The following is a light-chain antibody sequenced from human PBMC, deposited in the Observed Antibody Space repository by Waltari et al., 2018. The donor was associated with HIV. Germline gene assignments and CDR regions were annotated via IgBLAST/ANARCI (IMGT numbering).Light chain of an antibody. CDR1: QSLLHSNGYNY. Sequence: DIVMTQSPLSLPVTPGEPASISCRSSQSLLHSNGYNYLDWYLQKPGQSPQLLIYLGSNRASGVPDRFSGSGSGTDFTLKISREEAEDVGVYYCMQALQTQFTFGPGTKVDIK. CDR2: LGS. CDR3: MQALQTQFT. J-gene: IGKJ3*01. V-gene: IGKV2-28*01.